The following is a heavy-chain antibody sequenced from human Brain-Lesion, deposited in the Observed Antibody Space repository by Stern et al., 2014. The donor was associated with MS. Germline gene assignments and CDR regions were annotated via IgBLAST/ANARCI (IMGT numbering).Heavy chain of an antibody. CDR3: ARVGGYRGYERYSLVDYYYGMAV. J-gene: IGHJ6*02. V-gene: IGHV4-59*01. CDR2: IHYSGST. CDR1: GGSFNHYY. Sequence: VQLVESGPGLVKPSETLSLTCTVSGGSFNHYYWSWVRQPPGKGLEWIGYIHYSGSTNYNPSLQSRVTISLDPSKNQFSLGLSTVTTADPAVYFCARVGGYRGYERYSLVDYYYGMAVGGQGPTVPVSS. D-gene: IGHD5-12*01.